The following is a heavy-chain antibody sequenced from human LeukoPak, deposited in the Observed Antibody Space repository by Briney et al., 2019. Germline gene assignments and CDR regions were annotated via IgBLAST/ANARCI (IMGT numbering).Heavy chain of an antibody. CDR1: GYTFTGYY. CDR3: ASLRLSYYYGSRRRNHPATIDY. CDR2: INPNSGGT. V-gene: IGHV1-2*02. Sequence: GASVKVSCKASGYTFTGYYMHWVRQAPGQGLEWMGWINPNSGGTNYAQKFQGRVTMTRDTSISTAYMELSRLRSDDTAVYYCASLRLSYYYGSRRRNHPATIDYWGQGTLVTVSS. D-gene: IGHD3-10*01. J-gene: IGHJ4*02.